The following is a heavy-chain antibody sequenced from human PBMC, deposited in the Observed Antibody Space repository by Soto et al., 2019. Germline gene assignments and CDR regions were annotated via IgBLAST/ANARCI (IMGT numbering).Heavy chain of an antibody. D-gene: IGHD3-10*01. CDR1: GFTFSRYA. CDR2: ISYDGSNK. V-gene: IGHV3-30-3*01. J-gene: IGHJ6*02. CDR3: ARDAEEYYYGSGSQVYYYYGMDV. Sequence: GGSLRLSCAASGFTFSRYAMHWVRQAPGKGLEWVAVISYDGSNKYYADSVKGRFTISRDNSKNTLYLQMNSLRAEDTAVYYCARDAEEYYYGSGSQVYYYYGMDVWGQGTTVTVSS.